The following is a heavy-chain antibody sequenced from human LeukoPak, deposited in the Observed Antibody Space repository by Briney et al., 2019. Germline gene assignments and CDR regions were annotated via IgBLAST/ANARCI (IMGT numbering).Heavy chain of an antibody. CDR1: GGSFSGYY. V-gene: IGHV4-34*01. CDR2: IYYSGST. CDR3: ARDGPEGYYDSSGSSAFW. Sequence: PSETLSLTCAVYGGSFSGYYWGWIRQPPGKGLEWIGSIYYSGSTYYNPSLKSRVTISVDTSKNQFSLKLSSVTAADTAVYYCARDGPEGYYDSSGSSAFWWGQGTLVTVSS. J-gene: IGHJ4*02. D-gene: IGHD3-22*01.